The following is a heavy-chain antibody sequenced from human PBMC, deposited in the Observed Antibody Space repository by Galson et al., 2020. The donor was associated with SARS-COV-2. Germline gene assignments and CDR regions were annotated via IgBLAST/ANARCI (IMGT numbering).Heavy chain of an antibody. CDR2: ISSSGSTI. V-gene: IGHV3-11*01. J-gene: IGHJ4*02. CDR1: GFTFSDYY. D-gene: IGHD3-22*01. CDR3: ARRAYYYDSSGYYYAIDY. Sequence: SLKISCAASGFTFSDYYMSWIRQAPGKGLEWVSYISSSGSTIYYADSVKGRFTISRDNAKNSLYLQMNSLRAEDTAVYYCARRAYYYDSSGYYYAIDYWGQGTLVTVSS.